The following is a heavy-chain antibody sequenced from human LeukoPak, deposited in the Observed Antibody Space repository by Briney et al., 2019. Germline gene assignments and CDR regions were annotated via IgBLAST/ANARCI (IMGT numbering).Heavy chain of an antibody. D-gene: IGHD2-21*02. CDR1: GFTFSSYG. CDR2: ISYDGSNK. V-gene: IGHV3-30*03. J-gene: IGHJ1*01. Sequence: PGGSLRLSCAASGFTFSSYGMHWVRQAPGKGLEWVAVISYDGSNKYYADSVKGRFTISRDNSKNTLYLQMNSLRAEDTAVYYCAREGTYCGGDCYSGYFQHWGQGTLVTVSS. CDR3: AREGTYCGGDCYSGYFQH.